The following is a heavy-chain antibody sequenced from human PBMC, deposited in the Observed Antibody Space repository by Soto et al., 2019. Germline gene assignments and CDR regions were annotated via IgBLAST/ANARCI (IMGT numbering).Heavy chain of an antibody. CDR3: AKVARELRFLEWFTFDP. V-gene: IGHV1-2*02. CDR1: GYTFTGYY. D-gene: IGHD3-3*01. J-gene: IGHJ5*02. Sequence: ASEKVSCKASGYTFTGYYMHWVRQAPGQGLGRMGWINPNSGGTNYAQQFQGRVTMTRDTSISTAYMELSRLRSDDTAVYYCAKVARELRFLEWFTFDPWG. CDR2: INPNSGGT.